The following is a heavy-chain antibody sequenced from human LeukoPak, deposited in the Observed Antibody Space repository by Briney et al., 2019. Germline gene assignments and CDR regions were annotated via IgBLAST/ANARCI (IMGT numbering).Heavy chain of an antibody. J-gene: IGHJ4*02. CDR2: IYPGDSDT. V-gene: IGHV5-51*01. Sequence: KSGEPLKISCKGSGYSFTSYWIGWVRQMPGKDLEWMGIIYPGDSDTSYRPSFQGQVTISADKSISTAYLQWSTLKASDTAMYYCARRGGYSSSSGGFDYWGQGTLVTVSS. CDR1: GYSFTSYW. CDR3: ARRGGYSSSSGGFDY. D-gene: IGHD6-6*01.